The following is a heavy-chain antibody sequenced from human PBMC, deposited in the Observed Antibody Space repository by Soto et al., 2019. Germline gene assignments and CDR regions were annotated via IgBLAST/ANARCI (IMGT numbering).Heavy chain of an antibody. J-gene: IGHJ6*02. CDR3: ARDPAHLWFGDPRGNYYYGMDV. CDR1: GYTFTGYY. CDR2: INPNSGGT. Sequence: GASVKVSCKASGYTFTGYYMHWVRQAPGQGLEWMGWINPNSGGTNYAQKFQGWVTMTRDTSISTAYMELSRLRSDDTAVYYCARDPAHLWFGDPRGNYYYGMDVWGQGTTVTVSS. D-gene: IGHD3-10*01. V-gene: IGHV1-2*04.